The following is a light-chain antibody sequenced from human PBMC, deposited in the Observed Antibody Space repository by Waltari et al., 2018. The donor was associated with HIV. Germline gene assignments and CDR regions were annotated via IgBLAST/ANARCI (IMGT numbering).Light chain of an antibody. J-gene: IGKJ1*01. V-gene: IGKV4-1*01. CDR2: GES. CDR1: QSVLNRSNKRNT. Sequence: DIVMTQSPESLAVSLGERATSTCTSSQSVLNRSNKRNTLAWYQQKAGQPPRLLIDGESNRESGVPERFGGSGSGTHFSLTISSLQAEDVAVYYCQQYFTTPKTFGPGTKVEIK. CDR3: QQYFTTPKT.